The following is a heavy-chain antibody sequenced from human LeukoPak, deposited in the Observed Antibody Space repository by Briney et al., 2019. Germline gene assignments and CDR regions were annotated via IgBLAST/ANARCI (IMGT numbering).Heavy chain of an antibody. Sequence: SETLSLTCAVYGGSFSGYYWSWIRQPPGKGLEWIGEINHSGSTNYNPSLKSRVTISVDTSKNQFSLKLSSVTAADTAVYYCASVPAYYDILTGYSLDYWGQGILVTVSS. D-gene: IGHD3-9*01. CDR3: ASVPAYYDILTGYSLDY. CDR1: GGSFSGYY. J-gene: IGHJ4*02. CDR2: INHSGST. V-gene: IGHV4-34*01.